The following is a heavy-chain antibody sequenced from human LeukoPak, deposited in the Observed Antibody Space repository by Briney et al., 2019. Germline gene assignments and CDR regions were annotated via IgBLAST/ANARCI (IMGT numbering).Heavy chain of an antibody. CDR2: INPKRGRK. J-gene: IGHJ5*02. CDR1: RYTFTVYY. V-gene: IGHV1-2*02. D-gene: IGHD1-26*01. CDR3: ARQGGSYTWFDP. Sequence: ASVWVSSEPSRYTFTVYYMHCVRRDPRQGVGWRGWINPKRGRKNYAQKFQGTVTMTRDKSISTAYMELSRLRSDDTAVYYCARQGGSYTWFDPWGQGTLVTVS.